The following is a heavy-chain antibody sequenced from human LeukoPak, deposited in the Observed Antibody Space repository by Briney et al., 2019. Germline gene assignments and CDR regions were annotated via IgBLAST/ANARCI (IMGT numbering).Heavy chain of an antibody. D-gene: IGHD5-18*01. CDR1: GYTFTGYY. V-gene: IGHV1-2*06. J-gene: IGHJ5*02. CDR3: ARDQGWIQLWSNWFDP. CDR2: INPNNGGT. Sequence: GASVKVSCKASGYTFTGYYIHWVRQAPGQGLEWMGRINPNNGGTNYAQKLQGRVTMTTDTSTSTAYMELRSLRSDDTAVYYCARDQGWIQLWSNWFDPWGQGTLVTVSS.